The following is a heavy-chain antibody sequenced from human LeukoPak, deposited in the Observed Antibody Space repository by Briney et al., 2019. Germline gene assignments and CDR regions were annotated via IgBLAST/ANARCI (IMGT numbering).Heavy chain of an antibody. D-gene: IGHD6-19*01. CDR3: AKGHRSSSSFFDS. Sequence: PGGSLRLSCAAFSGFAISWVRQAPGRGLEWVSAINGRGHDTYYPDSVKGRFTISRDNSNNTLYLQMNSLRAEDTAVYYCAKGHRSSSSFFDSWGQGILVTVSS. CDR2: INGRGHDT. V-gene: IGHV3-23*01. CDR1: SGFA. J-gene: IGHJ4*02.